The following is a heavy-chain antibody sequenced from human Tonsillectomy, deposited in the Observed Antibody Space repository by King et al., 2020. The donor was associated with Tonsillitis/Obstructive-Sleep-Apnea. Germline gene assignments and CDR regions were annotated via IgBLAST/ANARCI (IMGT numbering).Heavy chain of an antibody. V-gene: IGHV4-59*01. CDR3: AREALDAFDI. J-gene: IGHJ3*02. CDR2: LYYSGST. Sequence: QLQESGPGLVKPSETLSLTCTVSGGSISSYYWSWIRQPPGKGLEWIGFLYYSGSTNYNPSLKSRVTMSVDTSKNQFSLKGSSVTAADTAVYYCAREALDAFDIWGQGTMVTVSS. CDR1: GGSISSYY.